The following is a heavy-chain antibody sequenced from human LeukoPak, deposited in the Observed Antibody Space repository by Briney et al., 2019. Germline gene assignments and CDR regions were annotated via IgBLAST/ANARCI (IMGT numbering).Heavy chain of an antibody. Sequence: GASVKVSCKASGGTFSSYAISWVRQAPGQGLEWMGRIIPIFGIANYAQKFQGRVTITADKSTSTAYMELRSLRSEDTAVYYCASSRHYYGSGSHHTRLDYYYYGMDVWGQGTTVTVCS. CDR3: ASSRHYYGSGSHHTRLDYYYYGMDV. J-gene: IGHJ6*02. CDR1: GGTFSSYA. D-gene: IGHD3-10*01. V-gene: IGHV1-69*04. CDR2: IIPIFGIA.